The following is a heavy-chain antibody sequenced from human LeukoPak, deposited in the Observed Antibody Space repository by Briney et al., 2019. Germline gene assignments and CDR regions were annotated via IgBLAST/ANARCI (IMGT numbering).Heavy chain of an antibody. V-gene: IGHV3-21*01. D-gene: IGHD3-22*01. J-gene: IGHJ4*02. CDR3: ARDQNAYDSSGYGGPYPSYYFDY. CDR2: ISSSSSYI. Sequence: GGSLRLSCAASGSTFSSYSMTWVRQAPGKGLEWVSSISSSSSYIYYADSVKGRFTISRDNAKNSLYLQMNSLRAEDTAVYYCARDQNAYDSSGYGGPYPSYYFDYWGQGTLVTVSS. CDR1: GSTFSSYS.